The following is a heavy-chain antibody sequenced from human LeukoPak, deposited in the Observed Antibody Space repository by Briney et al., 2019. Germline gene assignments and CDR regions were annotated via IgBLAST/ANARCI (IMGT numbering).Heavy chain of an antibody. D-gene: IGHD3-10*01. V-gene: IGHV4-34*01. Sequence: SETLSLTCAVYGGSFSGYYWSWIRQPPGKGLEWIGEINHSGSTKNNPSLKSRVTISVDTSKNQFSLKLSSVTAADTAVYYCARRVGRYFGERAYYYNYMDVWSKGTTVTISS. CDR1: GGSFSGYY. CDR3: ARRVGRYFGERAYYYNYMDV. J-gene: IGHJ6*03. CDR2: INHSGST.